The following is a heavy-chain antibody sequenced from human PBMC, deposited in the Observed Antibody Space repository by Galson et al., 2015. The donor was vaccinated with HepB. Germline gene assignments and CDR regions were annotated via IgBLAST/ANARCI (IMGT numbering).Heavy chain of an antibody. CDR2: INPSGGST. D-gene: IGHD3-22*01. CDR3: ARDSFPNPEYYYDSVPGTDDACDI. V-gene: IGHV1-46*04. Sequence: SVKVSCKASGYTFTSYYMHWVRQAPGQGLEWMGIINPSGGSTSYAQKLQGRVTMTRDTSTSTVYMELSSLRSEDTAVYYCARDSFPNPEYYYDSVPGTDDACDIWGQGTMVTVSS. J-gene: IGHJ3*02. CDR1: GYTFTSYY.